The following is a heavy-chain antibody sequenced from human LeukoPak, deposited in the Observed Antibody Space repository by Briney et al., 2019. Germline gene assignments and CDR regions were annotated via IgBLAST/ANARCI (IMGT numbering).Heavy chain of an antibody. CDR3: ARSGRAYDFWSGYYQGGEFSFDY. J-gene: IGHJ4*02. CDR2: INHSGST. D-gene: IGHD3-3*01. V-gene: IGHV4-34*01. Sequence: GSLRLSCAASGFTFSSYGMHWVRQPPGKGLEWIGEINHSGSTNYNPSLKSRVTISVDTSKNQFSLKLSSVTAADTAVYYCARSGRAYDFWSGYYQGGEFSFDYWGQGTLVTVSS. CDR1: GFTFSSYG.